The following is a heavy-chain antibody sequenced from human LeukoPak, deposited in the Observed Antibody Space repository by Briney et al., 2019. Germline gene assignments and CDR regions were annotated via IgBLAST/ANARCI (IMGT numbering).Heavy chain of an antibody. CDR3: ARDPSPSTVTPILFDY. Sequence: GGSLRLSCAASGFTFSTYDMHWVRQAPGKGLEWVAVIWYDENKKYYADSVKGRFTISRDNSRNTLYLQMNSLRAEDTALYYCARDPSPSTVTPILFDYWGQGTLVTVPS. D-gene: IGHD2-21*02. J-gene: IGHJ4*02. CDR1: GFTFSTYD. V-gene: IGHV3-33*01. CDR2: IWYDENKK.